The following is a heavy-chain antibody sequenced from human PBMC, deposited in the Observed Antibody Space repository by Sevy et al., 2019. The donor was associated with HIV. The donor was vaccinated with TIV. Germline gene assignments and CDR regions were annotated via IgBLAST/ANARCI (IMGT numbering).Heavy chain of an antibody. V-gene: IGHV1-46*01. J-gene: IGHJ4*02. CDR2: INPSGGST. D-gene: IGHD5-18*01. CDR1: GYSFTSYY. CDR3: ARERASGGNSEGFDY. Sequence: ASVKVSCKASGYSFTSYYMHWVRQAPGQGLEWMGIINPSGGSTSYAQKFHGRVTMTRDTSTSTVYMELGSLRAEDTAVYYCARERASGGNSEGFDYWGQGTLVTVSS.